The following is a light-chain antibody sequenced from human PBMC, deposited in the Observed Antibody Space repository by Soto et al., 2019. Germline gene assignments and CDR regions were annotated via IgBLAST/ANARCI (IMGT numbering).Light chain of an antibody. J-gene: IGKJ1*01. CDR1: QSINSN. Sequence: EIVLTQSPVTLSVSTGERATLSCRASQSINSNLAWYQQKPGQAPSLLIYGAFTRATGIPARFSGTGSGTEFTLTISSLQSEDLALYYCQQYNDWPLTFGQGTKVDIK. V-gene: IGKV3-15*01. CDR3: QQYNDWPLT. CDR2: GAF.